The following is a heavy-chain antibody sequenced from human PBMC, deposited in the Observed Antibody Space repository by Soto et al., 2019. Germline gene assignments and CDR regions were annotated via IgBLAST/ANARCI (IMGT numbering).Heavy chain of an antibody. J-gene: IGHJ6*04. V-gene: IGHV3-23*01. CDR2: LSGSGDTT. CDR3: AKGTKFFSYTAMAV. Sequence: ELQLLESGGGLAQPGGSLRLSCAASGFTFSSYGMNWVRQAPGKGLEWVSALSGSGDTTYYADSVRGRFSISRDNSKNPLYLQMRSLRGEDTAVYYCAKGTKFFSYTAMAVWAKGTPVTFSS. D-gene: IGHD2-8*01. CDR1: GFTFSSYG.